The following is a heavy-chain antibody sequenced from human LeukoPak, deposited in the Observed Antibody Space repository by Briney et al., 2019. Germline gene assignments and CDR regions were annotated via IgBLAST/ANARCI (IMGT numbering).Heavy chain of an antibody. V-gene: IGHV3-21*01. CDR3: ASGGYSGYDFDY. J-gene: IGHJ4*02. CDR1: GFTFSSYS. Sequence: GGSLRLSCEASGFTFSSYSMNWVRQAPGKGLEWVSSISSSSSYIYYADSVKGRFTISRDNAKNSLYLQMNSLRAEDTAVYYCASGGYSGYDFDYWGQGTLVTVSS. D-gene: IGHD5-12*01. CDR2: ISSSSSYI.